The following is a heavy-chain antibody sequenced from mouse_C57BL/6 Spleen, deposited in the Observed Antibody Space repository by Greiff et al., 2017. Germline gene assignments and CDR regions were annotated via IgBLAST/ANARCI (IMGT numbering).Heavy chain of an antibody. CDR1: GYSFTGYY. J-gene: IGHJ2*01. D-gene: IGHD1-1*01. CDR3: ARIITTVVADY. V-gene: IGHV1-42*01. Sequence: EVKVVESGPELVKPGASVKISCKASGYSFTGYYMNWVKQSPEKSLEWIGEINPSTGGTTYNQKFKAKATLTVDKSSSTAYMQLKSLTSEDSAVYYCARIITTVVADYWGQGTTLTVSS. CDR2: INPSTGGT.